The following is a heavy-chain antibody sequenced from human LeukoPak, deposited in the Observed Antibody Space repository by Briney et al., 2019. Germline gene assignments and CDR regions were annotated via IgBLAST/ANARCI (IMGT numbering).Heavy chain of an antibody. J-gene: IGHJ4*02. CDR1: GFTFSSYW. V-gene: IGHV3-7*01. CDR3: ARDRHYDILTGYYLNSGFDY. Sequence: GGSLRLSCAASGFTFSSYWMSWVRQAPGKGLEWVANIKQDGSKKYYVDSVKGRFTISRDNAKNSLYLQMNSLRAEDTAVYYCARDRHYDILTGYYLNSGFDYWGQGTLVTVSS. CDR2: IKQDGSKK. D-gene: IGHD3-9*01.